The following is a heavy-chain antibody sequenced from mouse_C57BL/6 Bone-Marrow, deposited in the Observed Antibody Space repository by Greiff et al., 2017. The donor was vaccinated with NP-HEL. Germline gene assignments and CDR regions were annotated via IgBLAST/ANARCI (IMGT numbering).Heavy chain of an antibody. CDR3: ASGFDY. J-gene: IGHJ2*01. CDR1: GYTFTSYG. V-gene: IGHV1-81*01. Sequence: VKLQESGAELARPGASVKLSCKASGYTFTSYGISWVKQRTGQGLEWIGEIYPRSGNTYYNEKFKGKATLTADKSSSTAYMELRSLTSEDSAVYFCASGFDYWGQGTTLTVSS. CDR2: IYPRSGNT.